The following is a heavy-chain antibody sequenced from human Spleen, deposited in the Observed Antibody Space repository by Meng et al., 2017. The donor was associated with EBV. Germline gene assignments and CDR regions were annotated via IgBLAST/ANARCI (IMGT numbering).Heavy chain of an antibody. V-gene: IGHV3-53*01. Sequence: VEAVEQGARLRRPGTSLRLSFASSAFTVSSTYISCVRQGPGKGPGWVLVIYSGGSTTYADSVKGRFTIARVNFNNTLFLQINYRKAEDKAVYYCARAYCGLDYFDYWGQGTLVTVSS. CDR3: ARAYCGLDYFDY. D-gene: IGHD2-8*02. CDR2: IYSGGST. J-gene: IGHJ4*02. CDR1: AFTVSSTY.